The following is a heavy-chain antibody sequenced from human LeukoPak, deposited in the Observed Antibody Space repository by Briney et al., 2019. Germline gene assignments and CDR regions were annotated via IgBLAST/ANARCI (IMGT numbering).Heavy chain of an antibody. CDR1: GFTFSNYG. CDR2: IWHDGSNK. J-gene: IGHJ6*02. CDR3: ARDVNSSGMDV. Sequence: GGSLRLSCAASGFTFSNYGMYWVRQAPGKGLQWVAIIWHDGSNKYYADSVKGRFTISRDNSKNTLYLQMNSLRAEDTAVYYCARDVNSSGMDVRGQRTTVTVSS. D-gene: IGHD6-6*01. V-gene: IGHV3-33*07.